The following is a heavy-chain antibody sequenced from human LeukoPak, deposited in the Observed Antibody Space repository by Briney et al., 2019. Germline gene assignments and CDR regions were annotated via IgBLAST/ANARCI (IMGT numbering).Heavy chain of an antibody. V-gene: IGHV4-28*01. J-gene: IGHJ3*02. CDR3: ARTEGYYDSSGYYLADAFDI. CDR2: IHYSGST. Sequence: SETLSLTCAVSGYSISSSNWWGWIRQPPGKGLEWIGYIHYSGSTYYNPSLKSRVTMSVDTSKNQFSLKLSSVTAVDTAVYYCARTEGYYDSSGYYLADAFDIWGQGTMVTVSS. CDR1: GYSISSSNW. D-gene: IGHD3-22*01.